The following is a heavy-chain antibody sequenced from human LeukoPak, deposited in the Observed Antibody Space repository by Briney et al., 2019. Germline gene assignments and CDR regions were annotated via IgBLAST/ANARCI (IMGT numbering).Heavy chain of an antibody. V-gene: IGHV1-18*04. CDR3: ARVFGWDQCDY. J-gene: IGHJ4*02. CDR1: GGTFTENY. CDR2: ISAYNGNT. Sequence: VKVSCKAAGGTFTENYMHGLGQAAGQGVEWMGWISAYNGNTNYAQQLHGRVTMTTDPSPSTDYMELTSLRSDDTAVYYCARVFGWDQCDYWGQGPLVPVSS. D-gene: IGHD1-26*01.